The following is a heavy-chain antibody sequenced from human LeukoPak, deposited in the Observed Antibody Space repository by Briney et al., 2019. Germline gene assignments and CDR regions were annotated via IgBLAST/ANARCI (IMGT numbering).Heavy chain of an antibody. CDR3: ARVNCGGDCYPYYYYYYGMDV. Sequence: GGSLRLSCAASGFTVSSNYMSWVRQAPGKGLEWVSVIYSGDSTYYADSVKGRFTISRDNSKNTLYLQMNSLRAEDTAVYYCARVNCGGDCYPYYYYYYGMDVWGQGTTVTVSS. CDR2: IYSGDST. J-gene: IGHJ6*02. D-gene: IGHD2-21*02. CDR1: GFTVSSNY. V-gene: IGHV3-53*05.